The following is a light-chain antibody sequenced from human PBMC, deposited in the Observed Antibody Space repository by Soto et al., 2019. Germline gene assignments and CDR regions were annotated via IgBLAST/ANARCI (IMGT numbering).Light chain of an antibody. CDR1: SSDVGAYNY. CDR2: EVS. CDR3: SSFTSRSTFHLV. V-gene: IGLV2-14*01. J-gene: IGLJ1*01. Sequence: QSALTQPASVSGSPGQSITISCTGTSSDVGAYNYISWYQQYPGTAPKIMIYEVSSRPSGVSHRFSGSKSGNTASLTISGLQPEDEADYYCSSFTSRSTFHLVFGTGTKGTVL.